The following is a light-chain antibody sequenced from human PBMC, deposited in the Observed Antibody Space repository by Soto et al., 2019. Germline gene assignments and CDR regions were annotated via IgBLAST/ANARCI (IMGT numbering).Light chain of an antibody. CDR2: GAS. CDR3: QQYGRTSWT. CDR1: QSVSTNF. V-gene: IGKV3-20*01. J-gene: IGKJ1*01. Sequence: EIVLTQSPGTLSLSPGEGATLSCRASQSVSTNFFAWYQQKPGQALRLLIYGASTRATGIPHRCSGSRSGTDFTLNISRLEPEGFAVDYCQQYGRTSWTFGQGTEVEIK.